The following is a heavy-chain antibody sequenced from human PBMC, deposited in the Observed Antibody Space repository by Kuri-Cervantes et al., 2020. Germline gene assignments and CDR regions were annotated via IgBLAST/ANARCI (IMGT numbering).Heavy chain of an antibody. CDR3: ARDYVRFLEWYTGPYGMDV. V-gene: IGHV1-46*01. Sequence: ASVKVSCKASGYTFTSYCMHWVRQAPGQGLEWMGIINPSGGSTSYAQKFQGRVTMTRDTSTSTVYMELSSLRSEDTAVYYCARDYVRFLEWYTGPYGMDVWGQGTTVTVSS. D-gene: IGHD3-3*01. CDR2: INPSGGST. CDR1: GYTFTSYC. J-gene: IGHJ6*02.